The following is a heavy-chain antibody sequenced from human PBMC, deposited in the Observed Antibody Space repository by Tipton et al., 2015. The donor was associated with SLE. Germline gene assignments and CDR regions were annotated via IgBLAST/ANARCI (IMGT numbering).Heavy chain of an antibody. CDR1: GVSISSSSYY. J-gene: IGHJ3*02. CDR2: IYYSGST. Sequence: TLSLTCTVSGVSISSSSYYWGWIRQPPGKGLEWIGSIYYSGSTYYNPSLKSRVTISVDTSKNQFSLKLSSVTAADTAVYYCARLGAEDAFDIWGQGTMVTVSS. CDR3: ARLGAEDAFDI. V-gene: IGHV4-39*01. D-gene: IGHD3-16*01.